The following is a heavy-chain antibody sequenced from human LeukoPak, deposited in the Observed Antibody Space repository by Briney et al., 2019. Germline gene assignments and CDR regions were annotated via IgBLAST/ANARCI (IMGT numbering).Heavy chain of an antibody. CDR2: ISGSGGST. D-gene: IGHD1-26*01. J-gene: IGHJ4*02. CDR1: GFTFSSYA. V-gene: IGHV3-23*01. Sequence: QAGGSLRLSCAASGFTFSSYAMSWVRQAPGKGLERVSAISGSGGSTYYADSVKGRFTISRDNSKNTLYLQMNSLRAEDTAVYYCARAVGATRVYFDYWGQGTLVTVSS. CDR3: ARAVGATRVYFDY.